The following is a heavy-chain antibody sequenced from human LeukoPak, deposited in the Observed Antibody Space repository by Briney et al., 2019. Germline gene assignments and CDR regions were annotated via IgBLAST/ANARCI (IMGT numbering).Heavy chain of an antibody. V-gene: IGHV3-53*01. CDR2: IYSGGST. D-gene: IGHD4-23*01. Sequence: GGSLRLSCAASGFTVSSNYMSWVRQAPGKGLEWVSVIYSGGSTYYADSVKGRFTISRDNSKNTLYLQMNSLRAGDTAVYYCARDPYDYGGNSGDYWGQGTLVTVSS. CDR1: GFTVSSNY. J-gene: IGHJ4*02. CDR3: ARDPYDYGGNSGDY.